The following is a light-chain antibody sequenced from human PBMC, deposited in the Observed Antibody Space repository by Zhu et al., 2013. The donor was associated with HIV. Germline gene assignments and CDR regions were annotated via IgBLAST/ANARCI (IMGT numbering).Light chain of an antibody. Sequence: EIVLTQSPGTLSLFPGEGATLSCRASQSVSRNYLAWYQQKPGQAPRLLIYGASSRAAGIPDRFSGSGSATEFTLTISTLETEDFVMYYCQQYGDSPLTFGGGTKVEI. V-gene: IGKV3-20*01. CDR1: QSVSRNY. CDR2: GAS. CDR3: QQYGDSPLT. J-gene: IGKJ4*01.